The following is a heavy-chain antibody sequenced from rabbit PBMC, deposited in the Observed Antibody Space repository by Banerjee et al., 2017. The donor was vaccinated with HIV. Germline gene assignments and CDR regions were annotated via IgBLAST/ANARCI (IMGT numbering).Heavy chain of an antibody. CDR3: ARKDYDDYGDYGDYFNL. D-gene: IGHD2-1*01. Sequence: QSLEESGGDLGKPGASLTLTCTASGFSFISSYYMCWVRQAPGQGLEWIACIYAGSSGSTGYASWAKGRFTISKTSSTTVTLRLTSLTAADTATYFCARKDYDDYGDYGDYFNLWGPGTLVTVS. CDR1: GFSFISSYY. J-gene: IGHJ4*01. V-gene: IGHV1S40*01. CDR2: IYAGSSGST.